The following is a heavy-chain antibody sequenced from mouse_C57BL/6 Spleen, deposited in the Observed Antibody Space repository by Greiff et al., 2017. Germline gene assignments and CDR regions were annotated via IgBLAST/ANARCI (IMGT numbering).Heavy chain of an antibody. Sequence: QVQLQQSGAELARPGASVKLSCKASGYTFTSYGISWVKQRTGQGLEWIGEIYPRSGNTYYNEKFKGKATLTADKSSSTAYMELRSLTSEDSAVYFCARPYYGSSYGYFDVWGTGTTVTVSS. J-gene: IGHJ1*03. CDR3: ARPYYGSSYGYFDV. CDR1: GYTFTSYG. D-gene: IGHD1-1*01. V-gene: IGHV1-81*01. CDR2: IYPRSGNT.